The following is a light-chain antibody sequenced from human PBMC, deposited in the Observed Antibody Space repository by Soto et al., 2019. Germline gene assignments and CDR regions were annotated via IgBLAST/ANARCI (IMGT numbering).Light chain of an antibody. V-gene: IGKV1-5*03. CDR3: QQYKSYST. Sequence: DIQMTQSPSTLSASVGDRVTITCRASQSITGWLAWYQQKPGKAPKLLIYKASSLESGVPSRFTGSGSGTKFPLTISSLQPDDLATYYCQQYKSYSTFGQGTRVEIK. CDR2: KAS. J-gene: IGKJ1*01. CDR1: QSITGW.